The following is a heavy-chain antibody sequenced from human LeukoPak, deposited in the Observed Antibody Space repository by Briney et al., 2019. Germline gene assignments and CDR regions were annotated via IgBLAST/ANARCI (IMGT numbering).Heavy chain of an antibody. Sequence: PGGSLRLSCAASGFTFSSYAMHWVRQAPGKGLEWVADISYDGGNKYYADSVKGRFTISRDNSKNTLYWQMNSLRPEDTAVYYCARQAGYYGSGTTHYYMDVWGKGTTVTVSS. CDR1: GFTFSSYA. CDR2: ISYDGGNK. CDR3: ARQAGYYGSGTTHYYMDV. D-gene: IGHD3-10*01. V-gene: IGHV3-30*04. J-gene: IGHJ6*03.